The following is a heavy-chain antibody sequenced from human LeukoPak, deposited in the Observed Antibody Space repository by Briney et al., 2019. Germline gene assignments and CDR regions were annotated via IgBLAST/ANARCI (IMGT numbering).Heavy chain of an antibody. J-gene: IGHJ4*02. CDR3: AKDQHLETFGAPVYFDN. V-gene: IGHV3-23*01. Sequence: TGGSLRLSCAASGFTFTTYWMSWVRQAPGKGLEWVSGISSGGSTYYADSVKGRFTISRDNSKNTLYLQMNSLRAEDTAVYYCAKDQHLETFGAPVYFDNWGQGTLVTVSS. D-gene: IGHD3-10*01. CDR2: ISSGGST. CDR1: GFTFTTYW.